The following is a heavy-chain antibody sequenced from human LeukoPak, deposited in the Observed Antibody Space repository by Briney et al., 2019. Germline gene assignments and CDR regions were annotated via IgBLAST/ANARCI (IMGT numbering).Heavy chain of an antibody. CDR2: INHSGST. V-gene: IGHV4-34*01. CDR1: GGSFSGYY. Sequence: SETLSLTCAVYGGSFSGYYWSWIRQPPVKGLEWIGEINHSGSTNYNPSLKSRVTISVDTSKNQFSLKLSSVTAADTAVYYCSRGESPFDYWGQGTLVTVSS. CDR3: SRGESPFDY. J-gene: IGHJ4*02.